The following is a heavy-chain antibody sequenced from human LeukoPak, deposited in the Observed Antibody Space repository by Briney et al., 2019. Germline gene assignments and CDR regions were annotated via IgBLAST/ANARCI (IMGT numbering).Heavy chain of an antibody. D-gene: IGHD3-3*01. V-gene: IGHV4-4*09. J-gene: IGHJ5*02. CDR3: ARHGPAGGDRDGHYDFWSGYLYWFDP. Sequence: SETLSLTCTVSGGSISTYYWNWIRQPPGKGLEWIGYIYTSGSTNYNPSLKSRVTISVDTSKNQFSLKLSSVTAADTAVYYCARHGPAGGDRDGHYDFWSGYLYWFDPWGQGTLVTVSS. CDR1: GGSISTYY. CDR2: IYTSGST.